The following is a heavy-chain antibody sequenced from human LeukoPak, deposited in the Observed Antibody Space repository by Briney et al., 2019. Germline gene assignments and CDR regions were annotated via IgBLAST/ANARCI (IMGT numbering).Heavy chain of an antibody. CDR3: ARVPSLGYCSSTSCYRH. J-gene: IGHJ4*02. D-gene: IGHD2-2*01. CDR1: GYAFTIYG. CDR2: ISAYNGNT. V-gene: IGHV1-18*01. Sequence: GASVKVCCKASGYAFTIYGISWVRQAPGQGLEWMGWISAYNGNTNYAQKLQGRVTMTTDTSTSTAYMELRSLRSDDTAVYYCARVPSLGYCSSTSCYRHWGQGTLVTVSS.